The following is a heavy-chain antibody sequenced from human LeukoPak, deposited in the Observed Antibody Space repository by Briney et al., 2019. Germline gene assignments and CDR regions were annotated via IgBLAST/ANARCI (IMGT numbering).Heavy chain of an antibody. CDR3: ARIGVTMIVVTK. CDR2: IYHSGST. CDR1: GYSISSGYY. V-gene: IGHV4-38-2*02. J-gene: IGHJ4*02. D-gene: IGHD3-22*01. Sequence: RSSETLSLTCTVSGYSISSGYYWGWIRQPPGKGLEWIGSIYHSGSTYYNPSLKSRVTISVDTSKNQFSLKLTSVTAADTAVYYCARIGVTMIVVTKWGQGTLVTVSS.